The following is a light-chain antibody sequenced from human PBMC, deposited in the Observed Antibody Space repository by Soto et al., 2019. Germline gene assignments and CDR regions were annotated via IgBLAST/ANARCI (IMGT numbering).Light chain of an antibody. V-gene: IGKV4-1*01. CDR2: WAS. J-gene: IGKJ1*01. Sequence: DIVMTQSPDSLAVSLGERATINCKSSQSVLYSSNNKNYLAWYQQKPGQPPRLLIYWASTRESGVPDRFSGSGSGTDFTLTISSQQAEDVAVYYCQQYSNTPQSFGQGTKVEIK. CDR3: QQYSNTPQS. CDR1: QSVLYSSNNKNY.